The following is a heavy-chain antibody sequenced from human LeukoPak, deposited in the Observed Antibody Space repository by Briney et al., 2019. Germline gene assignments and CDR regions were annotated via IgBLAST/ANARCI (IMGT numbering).Heavy chain of an antibody. D-gene: IGHD6-19*01. CDR1: GFTFSSYS. CDR3: ARYFSAWAFGY. V-gene: IGHV3-48*04. CDR2: ISGTSSTI. J-gene: IGHJ4*02. Sequence: GGSLRLSCAASGFTFSSYSMNWVRQAPGKGLEWVSYISGTSSTIYYADSVKGRFTISRDNAKNSLYLQMNSLRAEDTAVYYCARYFSAWAFGYWGQGTLVTVSS.